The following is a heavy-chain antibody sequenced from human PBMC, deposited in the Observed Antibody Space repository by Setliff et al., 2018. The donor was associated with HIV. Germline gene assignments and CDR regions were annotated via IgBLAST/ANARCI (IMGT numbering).Heavy chain of an antibody. CDR1: GGFISNHY. J-gene: IGHJ4*02. CDR2: THYSGSS. V-gene: IGHV4-59*08. D-gene: IGHD1-1*01. Sequence: KASETLSLTCTISGGFISNHYWNWIRQPPGKGLEWIGSTHYSGSSYYSPSLKSRVTISVDTSKNQFSLRLTSVTAADTAVYYCARVTSSPGYFLDYWGQGTLVTVSS. CDR3: ARVTSSPGYFLDY.